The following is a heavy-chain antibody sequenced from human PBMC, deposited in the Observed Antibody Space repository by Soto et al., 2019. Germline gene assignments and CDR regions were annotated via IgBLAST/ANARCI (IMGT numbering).Heavy chain of an antibody. V-gene: IGHV3-21*06. CDR3: ARESEDLTSNLDY. Sequence: GGSLRLSCAASGFTFTSYSMNWVRQAPGKGLEWVSSISSTTNYIYYGDSMKGRFTISRDNAKNSLYLEMNSRRAEDTAVYYCARESEDLTSNLDYWGQGTLVTVSS. J-gene: IGHJ4*02. CDR1: GFTFTSYS. CDR2: ISSTTNYI.